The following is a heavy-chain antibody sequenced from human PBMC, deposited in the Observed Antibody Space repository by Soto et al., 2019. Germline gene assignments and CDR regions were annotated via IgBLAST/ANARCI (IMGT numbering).Heavy chain of an antibody. V-gene: IGHV4-59*08. J-gene: IGHJ5*02. CDR3: ARRYSSSSMWWFDP. CDR1: GGSISSYY. Sequence: SETLSLTCTVSGGSISSYYWSWIRQPPGKGLEWIGYIYYSGSTNYNPSLKSRVTISVDTSKNQFSLKLSSVTAADTAVYYCARRYSSSSMWWFDPWGQATLVTVSS. CDR2: IYYSGST. D-gene: IGHD6-6*01.